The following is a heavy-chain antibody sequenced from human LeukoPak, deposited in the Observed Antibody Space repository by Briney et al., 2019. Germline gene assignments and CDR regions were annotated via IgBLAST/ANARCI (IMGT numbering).Heavy chain of an antibody. CDR2: IRFDGSNK. CDR3: SRDRHCIGSTCYGL. V-gene: IGHV3-30*02. CDR1: GFTFSSYG. D-gene: IGHD2-2*01. J-gene: IGHJ4*02. Sequence: PGGSLRLSCAASGFTFSSYGMHWVRQAPGKGLEWVVFIRFDGSNKYYADSVKGRFIISRDNSKNTLYLQMNSLRAEDTAVYYCSRDRHCIGSTCYGLWGQGTRVTVSS.